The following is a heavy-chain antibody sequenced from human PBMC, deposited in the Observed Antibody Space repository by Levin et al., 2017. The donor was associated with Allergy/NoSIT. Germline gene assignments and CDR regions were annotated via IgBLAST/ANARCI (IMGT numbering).Heavy chain of an antibody. CDR1: GYTFTSFG. J-gene: IGHJ4*02. CDR3: AAFITLVRGVPKYYFDY. CDR2: ISAHNGNT. V-gene: IGHV1-18*01. D-gene: IGHD3-10*01. Sequence: RGESLKISCKASGYTFTSFGISWVRQAPGQGLEWMGWISAHNGNTNFAQKLQGRVTMTTDTSTSTAYMELRSLRSDDTAVYYCAAFITLVRGVPKYYFDYWGQGTLVTVSS.